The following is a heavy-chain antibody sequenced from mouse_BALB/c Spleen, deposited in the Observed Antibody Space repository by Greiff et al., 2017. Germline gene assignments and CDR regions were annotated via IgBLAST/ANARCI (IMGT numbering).Heavy chain of an antibody. D-gene: IGHD2-14*01. CDR1: GYTFTDYW. Sequence: VQLQQPGAELVMPGASVKMSCKASGYTFTDYWMHWVKQRPGQGLEWIGAIDTSDSYTSYNQKFKGKATLTVDESSSTAYMQLSSLTSEDSAVYYCARGYRYGYAMDYWGQGTSVTVSS. CDR3: ARGYRYGYAMDY. J-gene: IGHJ4*01. V-gene: IGHV1-69*01. CDR2: IDTSDSYT.